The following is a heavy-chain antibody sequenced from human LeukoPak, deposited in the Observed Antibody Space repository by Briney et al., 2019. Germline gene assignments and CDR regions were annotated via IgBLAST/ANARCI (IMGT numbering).Heavy chain of an antibody. D-gene: IGHD5-18*01. V-gene: IGHV3-48*03. CDR1: GFTFSSYE. Sequence: PGWSLRLSCAASGFTFSSYEMNWVRQAPGKGLEWVSYISSSGSTIYYADSVKGRFTISRDNAKNSLYLQMNSLRAEDTAVYYCARRSWIQLWYGYDYWGQGTLVTVSS. J-gene: IGHJ4*02. CDR3: ARRSWIQLWYGYDY. CDR2: ISSSGSTI.